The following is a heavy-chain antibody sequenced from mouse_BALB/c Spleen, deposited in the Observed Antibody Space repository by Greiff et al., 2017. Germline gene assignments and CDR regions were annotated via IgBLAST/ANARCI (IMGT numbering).Heavy chain of an antibody. CDR2: ISYDGSN. V-gene: IGHV3-6*02. CDR1: GYSITSGYY. J-gene: IGHJ2*01. Sequence: EVQRVESGPGLVKPSQSLSLTCSVTGYSITSGYYWSWIRQFPGNKLEWMGFISYDGSNNYNPSLKNRISITRDTSKNQFFLKLNSVTTEDTATYYCARGGYGKPLDYWGQGTTLTVSS. CDR3: ARGGYGKPLDY. D-gene: IGHD2-10*02.